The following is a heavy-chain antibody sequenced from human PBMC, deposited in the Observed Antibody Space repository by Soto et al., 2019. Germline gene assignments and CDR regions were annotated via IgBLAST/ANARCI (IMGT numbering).Heavy chain of an antibody. J-gene: IGHJ6*02. CDR3: AGDYGVYDWYGMDV. Sequence: VQLVQSGAEVKKPGSSVKVSCRASGATFRSYAFTWVRQAPGQGLEWMGGISPIFGSTIYARQFQGRVNITADDSASTAYQELNSLSSEDTAVYYCAGDYGVYDWYGMDVWGQGTTVTVSS. V-gene: IGHV1-69*01. D-gene: IGHD4-17*01. CDR2: ISPIFGST. CDR1: GATFRSYA.